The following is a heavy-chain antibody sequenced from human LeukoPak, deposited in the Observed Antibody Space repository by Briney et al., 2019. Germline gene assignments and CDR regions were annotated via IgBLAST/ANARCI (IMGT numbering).Heavy chain of an antibody. V-gene: IGHV4-34*01. D-gene: IGHD6-25*01. J-gene: IGHJ4*02. CDR2: INHSGST. Sequence: SETLSLTCAVYGGSFSGYYWSWIRQPPGKGLEWIGEINHSGSTNYNPSLKSRVTISVDTSKNQFSLKLSSVTAADTAVYYCARESGGSSGMNYWGQGTLVTVSS. CDR3: ARESGGSSGMNY. CDR1: GGSFSGYY.